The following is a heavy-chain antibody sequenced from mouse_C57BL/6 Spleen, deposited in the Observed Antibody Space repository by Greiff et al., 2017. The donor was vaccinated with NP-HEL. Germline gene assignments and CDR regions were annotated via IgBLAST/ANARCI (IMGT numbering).Heavy chain of an antibody. J-gene: IGHJ2*01. Sequence: QVQLKESGAELVRPGTSVKVSCKASGYAFTNYLIEWVKQRPGQGLEWIGVINPGSGGTNYNEKFKGKATLTADKSSSTAYMQLSSLTSEDSAVYFCARYDEDYFDYWGQGTTLTVSS. CDR1: GYAFTNYL. CDR3: ARYDEDYFDY. D-gene: IGHD2-3*01. CDR2: INPGSGGT. V-gene: IGHV1-54*01.